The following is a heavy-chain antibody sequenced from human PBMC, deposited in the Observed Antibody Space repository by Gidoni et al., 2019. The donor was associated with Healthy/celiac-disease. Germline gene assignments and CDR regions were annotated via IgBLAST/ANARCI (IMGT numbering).Heavy chain of an antibody. V-gene: IGHV4-30-2*01. Sequence: PSSDLRGIGYIYHSGSTYYNPSLKSRVTISVDRSKNQFSLKLSSVTAADTAVYYCARVKRWELTANAFDIWGQGTMVTVSS. CDR3: ARVKRWELTANAFDI. D-gene: IGHD1-26*01. CDR2: IYHSGST. J-gene: IGHJ3*02.